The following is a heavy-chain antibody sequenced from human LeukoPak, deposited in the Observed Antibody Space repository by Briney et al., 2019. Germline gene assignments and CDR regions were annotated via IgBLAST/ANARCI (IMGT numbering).Heavy chain of an antibody. V-gene: IGHV4-59*01. CDR2: IYYSGST. CDR1: GDSISSYY. CDR3: ARVPTYCSSTSCYIDY. J-gene: IGHJ4*02. D-gene: IGHD2-2*02. Sequence: PSETLSLTCTVSGDSISSYYWSWIRQPPGKGLEWIRYIYYSGSTNYNPSLKSRVTISVDTSKNQFSLKLSSVTAADTAVYYCARVPTYCSSTSCYIDYWGQGTLVTVSS.